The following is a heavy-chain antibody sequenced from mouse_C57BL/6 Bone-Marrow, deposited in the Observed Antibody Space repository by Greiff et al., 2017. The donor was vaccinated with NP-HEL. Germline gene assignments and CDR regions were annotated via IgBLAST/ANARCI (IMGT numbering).Heavy chain of an antibody. D-gene: IGHD2-4*01. J-gene: IGHJ4*01. CDR2: INYDGSST. CDR3: AREGGLRRRTYAMDY. Sequence: EVKLVESEGGLVQPGSSMKLSCTASGFTFSDYYMAWVRQVPEKGLEWVANINYDGSSTYYLDSFKSRFIISRDNAKNIPYLQMSSLKSEDTATYYCAREGGLRRRTYAMDYWGQGTSVTVSS. V-gene: IGHV5-16*01. CDR1: GFTFSDYY.